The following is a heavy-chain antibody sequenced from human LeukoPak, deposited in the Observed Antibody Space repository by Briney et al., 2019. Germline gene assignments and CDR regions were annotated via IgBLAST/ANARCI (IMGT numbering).Heavy chain of an antibody. V-gene: IGHV4-4*07. Sequence: PSETLSLTCTVSGGSISSYYWSWIRQPAGKGLEWIGRIYTSGSTNYNPSLKSRVTISVDTSKNQFSLKLSSVTAADTAVYYCASRYCSGGSCYDRWGQGTLVTVSS. CDR3: ASRYCSGGSCYDR. D-gene: IGHD2-15*01. J-gene: IGHJ4*02. CDR2: IYTSGST. CDR1: GGSISSYY.